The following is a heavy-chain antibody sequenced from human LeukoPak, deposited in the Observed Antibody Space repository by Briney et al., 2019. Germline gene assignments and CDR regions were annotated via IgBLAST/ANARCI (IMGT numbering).Heavy chain of an antibody. D-gene: IGHD3-16*01. CDR3: TKVKSEYSYVGPLDF. CDR2: INWDGGNT. V-gene: IGHV3-43*02. Sequence: SGGSLRLSCAASGFTFSSYAMSWVRQAPGKGPEWLSLINWDGGNTYYADSLKGRFTITRDNSKNSLYLQMRSLRTEDTAFYYCTKVKSEYSYVGPLDFWGRGTLVTVSS. J-gene: IGHJ4*02. CDR1: GFTFSSYA.